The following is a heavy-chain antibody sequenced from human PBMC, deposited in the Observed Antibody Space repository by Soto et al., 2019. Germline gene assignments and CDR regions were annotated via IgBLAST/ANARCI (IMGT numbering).Heavy chain of an antibody. J-gene: IGHJ6*02. CDR1: GGSFSGYY. CDR3: ARDRDPHYYYGMDV. CDR2: INHSRTT. Sequence: SETLSLTCAVYGGSFSGYYWNWIRQPPGKGLEWIGEINHSRTTNYNPSLKSRITISVGTSNNQFSLKLTSVTAADTAVYYCARDRDPHYYYGMDVWGQGTTVTVSS. V-gene: IGHV4-34*01.